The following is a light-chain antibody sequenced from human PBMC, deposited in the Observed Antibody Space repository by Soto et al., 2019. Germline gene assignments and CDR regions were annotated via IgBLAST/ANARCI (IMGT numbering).Light chain of an antibody. Sequence: ETVLTQSPGTVSLSPGDRATLPCRASQSVSSNKLAWYQQKPGQAPRLLIYAASSRATGIPDRFSGSGSGTDFTLTINRLEPEDFAVYYCQQYNNWPRATFGGGTKVEIK. V-gene: IGKV3-20*01. J-gene: IGKJ4*01. CDR1: QSVSSNK. CDR3: QQYNNWPRAT. CDR2: AAS.